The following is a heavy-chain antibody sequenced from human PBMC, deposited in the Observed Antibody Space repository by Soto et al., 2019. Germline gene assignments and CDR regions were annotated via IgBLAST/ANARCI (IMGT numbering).Heavy chain of an antibody. CDR3: ARDLTISSTDGPLDP. Sequence: LSLTCTVSGGSMSRYYWTWIRQPPGRGLEWIGNIHYTGSTNYNPSLKSRVTILLGTSTSQFSLKVSSVTAADTAVYYCARDLTISSTDGPLDPWGHGTLVTVSS. CDR2: IHYTGST. V-gene: IGHV4-59*01. J-gene: IGHJ5*02. CDR1: GGSMSRYY. D-gene: IGHD1-1*01.